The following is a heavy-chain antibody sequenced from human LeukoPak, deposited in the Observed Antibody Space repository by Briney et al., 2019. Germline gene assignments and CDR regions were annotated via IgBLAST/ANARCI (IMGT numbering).Heavy chain of an antibody. D-gene: IGHD3-16*01. CDR1: GYTFSSYE. CDR2: MNPNNGKT. V-gene: IGHV1-8*01. CDR3: ARAWAPY. J-gene: IGHJ4*02. Sequence: GASVKVSCKASGYTFSSYEITWVRQATGQGLEWMGWMNPNNGKTAYAQGFKGRVTMTRDTSINTAYMELSSLRFEDTAVYYCARAWAPYWGQGTLVTVSS.